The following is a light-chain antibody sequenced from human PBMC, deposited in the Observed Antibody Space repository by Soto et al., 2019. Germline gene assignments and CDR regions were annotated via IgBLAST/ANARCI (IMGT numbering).Light chain of an antibody. CDR1: SSDVGDYEH. V-gene: IGLV2-18*01. Sequence: QSALTQPPSVSGSPGQSVTISCTVTSSDVGDYEHVSWYQQAPGTAPKLIIFDVTNRPSGVPDRFSGSKSGNTPSLTIFGLQAEDEADYYCGLYTSSSTWVFGGGTKLTVL. CDR2: DVT. J-gene: IGLJ3*02. CDR3: GLYTSSSTWV.